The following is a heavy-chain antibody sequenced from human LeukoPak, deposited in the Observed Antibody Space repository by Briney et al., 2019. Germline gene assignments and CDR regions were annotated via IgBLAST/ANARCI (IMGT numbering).Heavy chain of an antibody. CDR1: GFTLSDHY. CDR3: GRVYSSSWDGAFLDY. J-gene: IGHJ4*02. D-gene: IGHD6-13*01. Sequence: PGGSLRLSCAASGFTLSDHYMEWVRQAPGKGLEWVGRTRNKANSYTTEYAASVKGRFTISRDDSKKSLHLQMNSLKTEDTAVYYCGRVYSSSWDGAFLDYWGQGTLVTVSS. V-gene: IGHV3-72*01. CDR2: TRNKANSYTT.